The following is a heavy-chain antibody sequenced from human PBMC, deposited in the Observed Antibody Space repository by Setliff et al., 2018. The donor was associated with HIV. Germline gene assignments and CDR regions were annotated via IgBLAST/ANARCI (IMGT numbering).Heavy chain of an antibody. Sequence: SVKVSCKASGYTFTYRYLHWVRQAPGQALEWMGWITPFNGNTNYAQKFQGRVTITRDTSANTAYMELSSLRSEDTAVYYCARGGVYYYDSSGWSMEYWGQGTLVTVSS. CDR1: GYTFTYRY. V-gene: IGHV1-45*02. J-gene: IGHJ4*02. D-gene: IGHD3-22*01. CDR2: ITPFNGNT. CDR3: ARGGVYYYDSSGWSMEY.